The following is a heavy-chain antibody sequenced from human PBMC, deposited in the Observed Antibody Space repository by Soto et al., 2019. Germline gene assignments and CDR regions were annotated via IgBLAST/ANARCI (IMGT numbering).Heavy chain of an antibody. V-gene: IGHV2-70*11. Sequence: SGPTLVNPTQTLTLTCTFSGFSLSTSGMCVSWIRQPPGKALEWLARIDWDDDKYYSTSLKTRLTISKDTSKKQVVLTMTNMDPVDTATYYCARITGTRYYFDYWGQGTLVTVSS. D-gene: IGHD6-13*01. J-gene: IGHJ4*02. CDR3: ARITGTRYYFDY. CDR2: IDWDDDK. CDR1: GFSLSTSGMC.